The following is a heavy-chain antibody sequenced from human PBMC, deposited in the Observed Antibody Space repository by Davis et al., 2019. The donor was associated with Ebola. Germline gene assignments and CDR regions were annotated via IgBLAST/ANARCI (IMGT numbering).Heavy chain of an antibody. CDR2: VSYTGNT. Sequence: MPSETLSLTCSVSGGSISTNNHFWSWIRQSPGQGLEWIATVSYTGNTSYRPSLRSRLTIFADTSKNQFYLRLSSVTAADTAVYYCARESFSSGSYYTGYYYYGMDVWGQGTTVTVSS. CDR1: GGSISTNNHF. V-gene: IGHV4-39*07. CDR3: ARESFSSGSYYTGYYYYGMDV. J-gene: IGHJ6*02. D-gene: IGHD3-10*01.